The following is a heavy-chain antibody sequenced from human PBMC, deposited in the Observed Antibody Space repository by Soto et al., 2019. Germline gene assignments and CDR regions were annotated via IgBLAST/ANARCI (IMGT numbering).Heavy chain of an antibody. V-gene: IGHV4-34*01. D-gene: IGHD5-12*01. CDR2: INHSGST. J-gene: IGHJ4*02. Sequence: QVQLQQWGAGLLKPSETLSLTCAVYGGSFSGYYWCWIRQPQGKGLEWIGEINHSGSTNYNPSLKSRVTISVDTSKNQFSLKLSSVTAADTAVYYCASSGVADFDYWGKGTLVTVSS. CDR3: ASSGVADFDY. CDR1: GGSFSGYY.